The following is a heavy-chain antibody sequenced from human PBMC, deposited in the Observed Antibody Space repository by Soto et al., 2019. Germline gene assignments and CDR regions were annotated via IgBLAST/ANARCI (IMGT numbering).Heavy chain of an antibody. J-gene: IGHJ4*02. CDR1: GFTFSSYG. CDR2: IWYDGSNK. V-gene: IGHV3-33*01. CDR3: ASSSREILTHLGSTYSRNRANFDY. Sequence: GGSLRLSCAASGFTFSSYGMHWVRQAPGKGLEWVAVIWYDGSNKYYADSVKGRFTISRDNSKNTLYLQMNSLRAEDTAVYYCASSSREILTHLGSTYSRNRANFDYWGQGTLVTVSS. D-gene: IGHD6-13*01.